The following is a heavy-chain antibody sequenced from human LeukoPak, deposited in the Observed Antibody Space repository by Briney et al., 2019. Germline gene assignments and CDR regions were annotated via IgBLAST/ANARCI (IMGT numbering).Heavy chain of an antibody. D-gene: IGHD4-17*01. CDR1: GYSFTSYW. CDR3: ARLHTELYGDYVLANWCDP. CDR2: IYPGDSDT. J-gene: IGHJ5*02. V-gene: IGHV5-51*01. Sequence: GESLKISCKGSGYSFTSYWIGWVRQMPGKGLEWVGIIYPGDSDTRYSPSFQGQVTISADKSISTAYLQWSSLKASDTAMYYCARLHTELYGDYVLANWCDPWGQGTLVTVSS.